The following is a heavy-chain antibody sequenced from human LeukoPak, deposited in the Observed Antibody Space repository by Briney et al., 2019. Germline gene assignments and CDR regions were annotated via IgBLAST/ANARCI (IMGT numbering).Heavy chain of an antibody. CDR3: ARDPSSAYYYYFGMDV. J-gene: IGHJ6*04. Sequence: HPGGSLRLSCAASRFTVSSNYMSWVRQAPGKGLEWVSVIYSGGSTYYADSVKGRFTISRDNSKNTLYLQMNSLRAEDTAVYYCARDPSSAYYYYFGMDVWGKGTTVTVSS. D-gene: IGHD6-13*01. CDR2: IYSGGST. CDR1: RFTVSSNY. V-gene: IGHV3-53*01.